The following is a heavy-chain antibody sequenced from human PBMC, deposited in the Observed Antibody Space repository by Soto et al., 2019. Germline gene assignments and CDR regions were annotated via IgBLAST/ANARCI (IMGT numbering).Heavy chain of an antibody. CDR1: GGSISSYY. CDR2: IYYSGST. J-gene: IGHJ4*02. V-gene: IGHV4-59*01. Sequence: SETLSLTCTVSGGSISSYYWSWIRQPPGKGLEWIGYIYYSGSTNYNPSLKSRVTISVDTSKNQFSLKLSSVTAADTAVYYCARLRSGSYLDYWGQGTLVTVSS. D-gene: IGHD1-26*01. CDR3: ARLRSGSYLDY.